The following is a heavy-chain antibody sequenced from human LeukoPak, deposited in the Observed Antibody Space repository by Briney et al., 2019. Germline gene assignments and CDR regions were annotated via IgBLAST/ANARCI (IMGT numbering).Heavy chain of an antibody. CDR3: TAGSTCCYYYYMDV. J-gene: IGHJ6*03. V-gene: IGHV3-23*01. CDR2: ISGGGGST. CDR1: GFTVSSNY. D-gene: IGHD2-2*01. Sequence: GGSLRLSCAASGFTVSSNYMSWVRQAPGKGLEWVSAISGGGGSTYYADSVKGRLTISRDNSKNTLYLQMSSMGAEAAAVYCCTAGSTCCYYYYMDVWGKGTTVTVSS.